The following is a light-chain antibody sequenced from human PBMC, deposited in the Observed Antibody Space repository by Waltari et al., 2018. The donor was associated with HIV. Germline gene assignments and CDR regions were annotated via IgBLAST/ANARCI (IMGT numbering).Light chain of an antibody. CDR1: QSLYSSNNKNY. Sequence: DIVMTQSPDSLPVSLGERAIINCKSSQSLYSSNNKNYLAWYQQKPGQPPKLLIYWASTRESGVPDRFSGSGSGTDFTLTISSLQAEDVAVYYCQQYYVTSPLTFGGGTKVEIK. J-gene: IGKJ4*01. V-gene: IGKV4-1*01. CDR2: WAS. CDR3: QQYYVTSPLT.